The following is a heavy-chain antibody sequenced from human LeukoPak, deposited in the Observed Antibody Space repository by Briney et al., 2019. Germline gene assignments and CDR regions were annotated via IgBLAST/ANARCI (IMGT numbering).Heavy chain of an antibody. CDR2: IYYSGST. J-gene: IGHJ5*02. D-gene: IGHD6-19*01. CDR1: GYSISSGYY. CDR3: ARAPLQWLANNWFDP. Sequence: SETLSLTCTVSGYSISSGYYWGWIRQPPGKGLEWIGYIYYSGSTNYNPSLKSRVTISVDTSKNQFSLKLSSVTAADTAVYYCARAPLQWLANNWFDPWGQGTLVTVSS. V-gene: IGHV4-61*01.